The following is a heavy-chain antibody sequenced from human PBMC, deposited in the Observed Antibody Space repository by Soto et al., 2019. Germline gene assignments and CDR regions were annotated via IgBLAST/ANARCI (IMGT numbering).Heavy chain of an antibody. V-gene: IGHV4-59*01. CDR2: IYYSGST. Sequence: PSETLSLTCTVSGGSISSYYWSWIRQPPGKGLEWIGYIYYSGSTNYNPSLKSRVTISVDTSKNQFSLKLSSVTAADTAVYYCARKYYYDSSGYYYHYFDYWGQGTLVTVSS. J-gene: IGHJ4*02. CDR3: ARKYYYDSSGYYYHYFDY. CDR1: GGSISSYY. D-gene: IGHD3-22*01.